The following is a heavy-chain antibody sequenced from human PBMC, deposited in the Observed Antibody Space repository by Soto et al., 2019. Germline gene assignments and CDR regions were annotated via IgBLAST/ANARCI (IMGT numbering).Heavy chain of an antibody. V-gene: IGHV3-74*01. CDR1: GFTFNSYC. J-gene: IGHJ4*02. CDR2: VNSDGSST. Sequence: EVQLVESGGDLVQPGGSLRLSCAASGFTFNSYCMHWVRQAPGKGLVWVSRVNSDGSSTNYADSVKGRFTISRDNAKNTVYMQMNILRAEETAVFYFERGIRGSYGFDYWGQGTLVTVSS. CDR3: ERGIRGSYGFDY. D-gene: IGHD6-6*01.